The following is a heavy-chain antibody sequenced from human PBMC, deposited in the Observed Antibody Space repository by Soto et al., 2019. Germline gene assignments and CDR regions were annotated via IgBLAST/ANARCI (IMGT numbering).Heavy chain of an antibody. D-gene: IGHD6-6*01. CDR2: IYRSGST. CDR3: ARGSSSPLDYYYYMDV. J-gene: IGHJ6*03. Sequence: THPLSYTVSGGYISNISYCWGCIRQPPGKGLEWIGSIYRSGSTNYNPSLKSRVTISVDTSKNQFSLKLSSVTAADTAVYYCARGSSSPLDYYYYMDVWGKGTTVTVSS. CDR1: GGYISNISYC. V-gene: IGHV4-39*07.